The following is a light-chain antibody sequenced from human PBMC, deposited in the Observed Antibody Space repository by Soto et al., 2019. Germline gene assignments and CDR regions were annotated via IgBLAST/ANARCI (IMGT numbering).Light chain of an antibody. J-gene: IGKJ2*01. Sequence: DIQMTQSPSTLSASVGDRVTITCRASQTINSWLAWYQQKPGKAPRLLIYKASSLESGVPSRFSGSGSGTEVTLTISSLQPDDFATYYCQQYNSVPYTFGQGTK. CDR3: QQYNSVPYT. CDR1: QTINSW. V-gene: IGKV1-5*03. CDR2: KAS.